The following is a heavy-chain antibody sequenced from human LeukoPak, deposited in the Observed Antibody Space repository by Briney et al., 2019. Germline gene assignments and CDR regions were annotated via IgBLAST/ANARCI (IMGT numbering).Heavy chain of an antibody. J-gene: IGHJ4*02. CDR2: IGAYNGNT. Sequence: ASVKVSCKASGYTFTSFGISWVRQAPGQGLEWMGWIGAYNGNTKYGQKLQGRVTMTTDPSTSTAYMELRSLRSDDAAVYYCARDQMNIAAAGAYFDYWGQGTLVTVSS. D-gene: IGHD6-13*01. CDR3: ARDQMNIAAAGAYFDY. CDR1: GYTFTSFG. V-gene: IGHV1-18*01.